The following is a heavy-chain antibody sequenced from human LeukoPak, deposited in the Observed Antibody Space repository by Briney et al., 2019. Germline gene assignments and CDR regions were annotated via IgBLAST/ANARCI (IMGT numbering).Heavy chain of an antibody. V-gene: IGHV3-7*01. CDR1: GFIFSDAW. D-gene: IGHD3-16*01. Sequence: PGGSLRLSCAASGFIFSDAWLSWVRQAPGKGLEWVANIKQDGSEKYYVDSVKGRFTFSRDNAKNSLYLQMNSLRAEDTAVYYCARLGEKADFDYWGQGTLVTVSS. CDR3: ARLGEKADFDY. J-gene: IGHJ4*02. CDR2: IKQDGSEK.